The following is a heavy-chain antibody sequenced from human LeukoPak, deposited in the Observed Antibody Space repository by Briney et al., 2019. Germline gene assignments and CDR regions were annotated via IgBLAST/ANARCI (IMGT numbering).Heavy chain of an antibody. Sequence: SETLSLTCTVSGGSLSSSSYYWGWIRQPPGKGPEWIGSIYYSGSTYYNPSLKSRVTISVDTSKNQFSLKLNSVTAADTAVYYCARTFAANHLFDVYWGQGTLVTVSS. D-gene: IGHD3-16*01. CDR3: ARTFAANHLFDVY. CDR1: GGSLSSSSYY. V-gene: IGHV4-39*01. CDR2: IYYSGST. J-gene: IGHJ4*02.